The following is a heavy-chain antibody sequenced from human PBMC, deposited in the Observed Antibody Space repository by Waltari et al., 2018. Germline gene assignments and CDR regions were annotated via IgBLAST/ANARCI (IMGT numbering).Heavy chain of an antibody. CDR3: ARSAADYDFWSGCNY. CDR1: ALSFTSSW. CDR2: IKQDGSEK. J-gene: IGHJ4*02. D-gene: IGHD3-3*01. V-gene: IGHV3-7*01. Sequence: EVQLLESGGGLFQSGGSVRLSCAVSALSFTSSWMLCVGTPPGKGLEWVANIKQDGSEKYYVDSVKGRFTISRDNAKNSLYLQMNSLRAEDTAVYYCARSAADYDFWSGCNYWGQGTLVTVSS.